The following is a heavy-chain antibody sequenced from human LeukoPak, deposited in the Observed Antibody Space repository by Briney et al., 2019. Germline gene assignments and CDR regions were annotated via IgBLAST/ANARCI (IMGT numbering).Heavy chain of an antibody. V-gene: IGHV3-33*06. CDR3: AKVFYDCSGGSCYWSEFDY. CDR2: IWYDGSNK. CDR1: GFTFSSFG. D-gene: IGHD2-15*01. J-gene: IGHJ4*02. Sequence: EGSLRLYCAASGFTFSSFGRHWVRQAPGKGLEWWAVIWYDGSNKYYADSVKGRFTISRDNSKNTLYLQTNSLRAEDTAVDFCAKVFYDCSGGSCYWSEFDYWGQGTLVTVSS.